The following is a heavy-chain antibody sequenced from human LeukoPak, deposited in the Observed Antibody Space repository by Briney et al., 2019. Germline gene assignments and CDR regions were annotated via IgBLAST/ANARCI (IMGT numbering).Heavy chain of an antibody. CDR2: IWYDGSNK. V-gene: IGHV3-33*01. D-gene: IGHD3-22*01. Sequence: GGSLRLSCAASGFTFSSYGMHWVRQAPGKGLEWVAVIWYDGSNKYYADSVKGRFTISRDNSKNTLYLQMNSLRAEDTAVYYCARDRAYYYDSSGYYGGYYYYYYGMDVWGQGTTVTDSS. CDR1: GFTFSSYG. J-gene: IGHJ6*02. CDR3: ARDRAYYYDSSGYYGGYYYYYYGMDV.